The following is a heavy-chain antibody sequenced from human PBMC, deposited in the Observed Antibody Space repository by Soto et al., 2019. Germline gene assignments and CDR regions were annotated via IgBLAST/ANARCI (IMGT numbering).Heavy chain of an antibody. CDR3: ARIDSGYDYEYRYYYYYMDV. Sequence: QVTLKASGPVLVKPTETLTLTCTVSGFSLSNARMGVSWIRQPPGKALEWLAHIFSNDEKSYSTSLKSRLTNSKDTSKSQVVLTMTNMDPVDTATYYCARIDSGYDYEYRYYYYYMDVWGKGTTVTVSS. J-gene: IGHJ6*03. D-gene: IGHD5-12*01. CDR1: GFSLSNARMG. CDR2: IFSNDEK. V-gene: IGHV2-26*01.